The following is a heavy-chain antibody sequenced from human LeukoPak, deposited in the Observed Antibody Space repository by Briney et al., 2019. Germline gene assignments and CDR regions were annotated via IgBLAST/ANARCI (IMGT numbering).Heavy chain of an antibody. Sequence: GGSLRLSCAASGFTFSSYAMSWVRQAPGKGLEWVSGISGSGGSTYYADSVKGRFTISRDSSKNTLYLQMNSLRADDTAVYYCAKATSHCSGGSCYSSSDYRGQGPLVTVST. J-gene: IGHJ4*02. V-gene: IGHV3-23*01. D-gene: IGHD2-15*01. CDR3: AKATSHCSGGSCYSSSDY. CDR1: GFTFSSYA. CDR2: ISGSGGST.